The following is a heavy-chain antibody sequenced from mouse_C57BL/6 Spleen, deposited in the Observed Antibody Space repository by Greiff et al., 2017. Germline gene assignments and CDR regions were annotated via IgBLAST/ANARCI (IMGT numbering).Heavy chain of an antibody. CDR1: GYTFTSYG. Sequence: VQLVESGAELARPGASVKLSCKASGYTFTSYGISWVKQRTGQGLEWIGEIYPRSGNTYYNEKFKGKATLTADKSSSTAYMELRSLTSEDSAVYFCARGGTTVVATWYLDVWGTGTTVTVSS. CDR2: IYPRSGNT. D-gene: IGHD1-1*01. CDR3: ARGGTTVVATWYLDV. V-gene: IGHV1-81*01. J-gene: IGHJ1*03.